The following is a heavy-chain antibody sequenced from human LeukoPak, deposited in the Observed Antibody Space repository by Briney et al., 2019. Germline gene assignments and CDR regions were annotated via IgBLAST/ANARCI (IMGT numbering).Heavy chain of an antibody. D-gene: IGHD6-6*01. Sequence: GGSLRPSCAISGFTFSNYVMSWVRQAPGKGLEWVSAISGSSDSTYDADSVKGRFTISRDNSKNTLYLQMNSLRAEDTAVYYCVKGSSSSRPYYFDYWGQGTLVTVSS. J-gene: IGHJ4*02. CDR3: VKGSSSSRPYYFDY. V-gene: IGHV3-23*01. CDR2: ISGSSDST. CDR1: GFTFSNYV.